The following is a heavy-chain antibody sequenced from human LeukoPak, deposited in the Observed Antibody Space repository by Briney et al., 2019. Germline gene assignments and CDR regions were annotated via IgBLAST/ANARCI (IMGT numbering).Heavy chain of an antibody. D-gene: IGHD6-13*01. CDR2: IYHSGST. Sequence: SGTLSLTCAVSGGSISSSNWWSWVRQPPGKGLEWIGEIYHSGSTNYNPSLKSRVTISVDKSKNQFSLKLSSVTAADTAVYYCARDRAAAGGPYDYWGQGTLVTVSS. J-gene: IGHJ4*02. CDR1: GGSISSSNW. CDR3: ARDRAAAGGPYDY. V-gene: IGHV4-4*02.